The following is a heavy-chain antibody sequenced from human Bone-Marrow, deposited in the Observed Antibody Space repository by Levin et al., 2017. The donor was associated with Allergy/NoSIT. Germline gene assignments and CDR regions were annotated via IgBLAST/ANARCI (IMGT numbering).Heavy chain of an antibody. CDR2: ISSDGSNK. Sequence: GGSLRLSCAASGFTFSSYVFYWVRQAPGKGLEWVAAISSDGSNKYYADSVKGRFTISRDNSKDTLSLQMNSLGPEDTAVYYCAREGYSSGVAGAFDHWGQGTLVTVSS. CDR1: GFTFSSYV. J-gene: IGHJ4*02. D-gene: IGHD6-19*01. V-gene: IGHV3-30-3*01. CDR3: AREGYSSGVAGAFDH.